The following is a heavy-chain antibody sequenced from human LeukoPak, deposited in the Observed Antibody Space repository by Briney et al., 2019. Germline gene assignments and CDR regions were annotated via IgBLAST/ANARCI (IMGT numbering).Heavy chain of an antibody. CDR1: GFAYSSYA. V-gene: IGHV3-23*01. Sequence: GGSLRLSCAASGFAYSSYAMRWVRQAPGKGLEWVSSISGSGDRRDSADSVKGRFTISRDNSKNTLYLEMYSLRAEDTAVYYCAKDRGHCTNGVCHNYYYMDVWGKGTTVTVSS. D-gene: IGHD2-8*01. CDR2: ISGSGDRR. CDR3: AKDRGHCTNGVCHNYYYMDV. J-gene: IGHJ6*03.